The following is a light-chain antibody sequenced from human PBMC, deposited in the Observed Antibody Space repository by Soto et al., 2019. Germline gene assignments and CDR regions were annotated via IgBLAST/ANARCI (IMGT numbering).Light chain of an antibody. V-gene: IGKV3-20*01. CDR1: QSVINNY. J-gene: IGKJ3*01. Sequence: EIVMTQSPGTLSLSPGERATLSCRAGQSVINNYLAWYQQKPGQSPRLLIYGVSSRATGIPDRFSGSGSGTAFTLTISRLEPEDFAVYYCQQYGSSPLTFGPGTKVEVK. CDR3: QQYGSSPLT. CDR2: GVS.